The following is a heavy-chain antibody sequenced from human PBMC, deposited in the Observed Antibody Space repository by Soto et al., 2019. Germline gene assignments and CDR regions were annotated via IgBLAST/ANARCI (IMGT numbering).Heavy chain of an antibody. Sequence: SETLSLTCTVSGGSINTFYWSWVRQPAGKGLEWILRIFSSGSTSFNPSLESRVPMSVDTSKNHFSLNLSSVTDADMAVYYCAREGSYSAYNFAHGIQLWSFDXWGQGALVTVSX. D-gene: IGHD5-12*01. CDR2: IFSSGST. V-gene: IGHV4-4*07. CDR3: AREGSYSAYNFAHGIQLWSFDX. J-gene: IGHJ4*02. CDR1: GGSINTFY.